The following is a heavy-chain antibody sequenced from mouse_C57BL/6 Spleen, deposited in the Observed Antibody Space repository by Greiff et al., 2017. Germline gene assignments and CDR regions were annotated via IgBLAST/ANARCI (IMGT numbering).Heavy chain of an antibody. CDR3: TNSFAY. J-gene: IGHJ3*01. Sequence: VQLQQSGAELVRPGASVTLSCKASGYTFTDYELHWVKQTPVHGLEWIGAIDPETGGTAYNQKFKGKAILTADKSSITAYMELRSLTSEDSAVYYCTNSFAYWGQGTLVTVSA. V-gene: IGHV1-15*01. CDR2: IDPETGGT. CDR1: GYTFTDYE.